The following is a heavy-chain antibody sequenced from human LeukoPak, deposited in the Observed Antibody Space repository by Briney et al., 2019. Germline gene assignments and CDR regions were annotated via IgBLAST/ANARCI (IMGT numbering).Heavy chain of an antibody. D-gene: IGHD3-9*01. CDR1: GFTFDDYA. CDR3: ARATRYFDWLLLGYYMDV. J-gene: IGHJ6*03. CDR2: ISWNSGSI. Sequence: GGSLRLSCAASGFTFDDYAMHWVRQAPGKGLEWVSGISWNSGSIGYADSVKGRFTISRDNAKNSLYLQMNSLRAEDTAVYYCARATRYFDWLLLGYYMDVWGKGTTVTVSS. V-gene: IGHV3-9*01.